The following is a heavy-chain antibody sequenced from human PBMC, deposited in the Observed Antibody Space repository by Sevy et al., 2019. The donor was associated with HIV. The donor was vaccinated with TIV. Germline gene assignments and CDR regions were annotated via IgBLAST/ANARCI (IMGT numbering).Heavy chain of an antibody. CDR1: GGTFRSYT. D-gene: IGHD3-22*01. CDR3: ARGWTRKYYYDSSGYHNWFDP. CDR2: INPNSGGT. J-gene: IGHJ5*02. V-gene: IGHV1-2*02. Sequence: ASVKVSCTASGGTFRSYTINWVRQAPGQGLEWMGGINPNSGGTNYAQKFQGRVTMTRDTSISTAYMELSRLRSDDTAVYYCARGWTRKYYYDSSGYHNWFDPWGQGTLVTVSS.